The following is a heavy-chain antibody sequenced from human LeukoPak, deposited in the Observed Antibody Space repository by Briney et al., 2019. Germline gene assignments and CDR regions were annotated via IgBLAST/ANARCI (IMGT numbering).Heavy chain of an antibody. J-gene: IGHJ5*02. Sequence: SETLSLTCAVYGGSFSGYYWSWIRQPPGKGLEWIGEINHSGSTNYNPSLKSRVTISVDTPKNQFSLKLSSVTAADTAVYYCARGSMVRGVIIPNNWFDPWGQGTLVTVSS. CDR2: INHSGST. V-gene: IGHV4-34*01. CDR3: ARGSMVRGVIIPNNWFDP. CDR1: GGSFSGYY. D-gene: IGHD3-10*01.